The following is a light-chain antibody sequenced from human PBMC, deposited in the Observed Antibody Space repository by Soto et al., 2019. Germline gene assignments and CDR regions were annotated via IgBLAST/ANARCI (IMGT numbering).Light chain of an antibody. J-gene: IGLJ1*01. CDR2: GVS. CDR1: SSDVGGYSY. CDR3: CSYADTYTYV. Sequence: QSVRTQPRSVSGSPGRSVTISCHGTSSDVGGYSYVSWYQQHPGTAPKLLIYGVSERPSGVPDRFSGSKSGSTASLTISGLQAEDEADYYCCSYADTYTYVFGTGTKVTVL. V-gene: IGLV2-11*01.